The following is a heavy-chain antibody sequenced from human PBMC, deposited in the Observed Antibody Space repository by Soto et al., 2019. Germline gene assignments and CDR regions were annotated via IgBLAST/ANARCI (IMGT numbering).Heavy chain of an antibody. CDR3: ARDIFRPDGYSSGWSTLDY. CDR1: GFTFSSYG. CDR2: IWYDGSNK. J-gene: IGHJ4*02. D-gene: IGHD6-19*01. V-gene: IGHV3-33*01. Sequence: GGSLRLSCAASGFTFSSYGMHWVRQAPGKGLEWVAVIWYDGSNKYYADSVKGRFTISRDNSKNTLYLQMNSLRAEDTAVYYCARDIFRPDGYSSGWSTLDYWGQGTLVTVSS.